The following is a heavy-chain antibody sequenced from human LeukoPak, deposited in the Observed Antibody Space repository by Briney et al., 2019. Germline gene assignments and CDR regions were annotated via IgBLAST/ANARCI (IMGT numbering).Heavy chain of an antibody. CDR1: GYTFTGYY. CDR3: ARSTPYYDILTGSYYFDY. J-gene: IGHJ4*02. D-gene: IGHD3-9*01. Sequence: ASVKVSFKASGYTFTGYYMHWVRQAPGQGLEWMGWINPNSGGTNYAQKFQGRVTMTRDTSISTAYMELSRLRSDDTAVYYCARSTPYYDILTGSYYFDYWGQGTLVTVSS. V-gene: IGHV1-2*02. CDR2: INPNSGGT.